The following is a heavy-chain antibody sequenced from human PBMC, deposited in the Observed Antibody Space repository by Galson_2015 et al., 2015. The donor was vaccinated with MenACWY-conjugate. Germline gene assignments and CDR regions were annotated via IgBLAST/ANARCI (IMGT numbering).Heavy chain of an antibody. V-gene: IGHV1-3*01. Sequence: SAKVSCKASGYTFTNYAMHWVRQAPGQGLEWMGWINAGNGNTKYSQKFQGRVTITSNTSASTAYMELSSLRSEDTAVYYCAREIVVAPAASWGDYYYGMDVWGQGTTVTVSS. J-gene: IGHJ6*02. CDR1: GYTFTNYA. D-gene: IGHD2-2*01. CDR3: AREIVVAPAASWGDYYYGMDV. CDR2: INAGNGNT.